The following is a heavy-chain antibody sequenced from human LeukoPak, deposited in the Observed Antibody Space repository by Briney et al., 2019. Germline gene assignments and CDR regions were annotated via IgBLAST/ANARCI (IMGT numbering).Heavy chain of an antibody. Sequence: ASVKVSCKASGYTFTSYDINWVRQATGQGLEWMGWMNPNSGNTGYAQKFQGRVTMTRNTSISTAYMELSSLRSEDTAVYYCARVGEQWLVRSPPYFQHWGQGTLVTVSP. CDR1: GYTFTSYD. D-gene: IGHD6-19*01. CDR3: ARVGEQWLVRSPPYFQH. CDR2: MNPNSGNT. V-gene: IGHV1-8*01. J-gene: IGHJ1*01.